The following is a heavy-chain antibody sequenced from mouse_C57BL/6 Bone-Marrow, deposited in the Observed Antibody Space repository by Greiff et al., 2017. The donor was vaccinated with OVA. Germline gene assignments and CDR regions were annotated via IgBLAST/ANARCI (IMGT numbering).Heavy chain of an antibody. CDR2: ISSSGST. CDR1: GYSITNGNLW. V-gene: IGHV3-4*01. CDR3: ARAPYGYYAMDY. Sequence: EVQLQQSGPALVKPSQSVSLTCTVSGYSITNGNLWWIWIRHVSGSKLEWIGYISSSGSTDSNPSLKSRISTTRDTSKNQLFLQLNSVTTDDIATYYCARAPYGYYAMDYWGQGTSVTVSS. J-gene: IGHJ4*01. D-gene: IGHD1-1*02.